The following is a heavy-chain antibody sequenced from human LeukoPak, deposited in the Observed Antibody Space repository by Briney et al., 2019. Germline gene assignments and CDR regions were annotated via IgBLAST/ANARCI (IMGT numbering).Heavy chain of an antibody. D-gene: IGHD3-10*01. CDR1: GYTFTSCD. CDR3: ARSMVRGVKVPGY. V-gene: IGHV1-8*03. CDR2: MNPNSGNT. J-gene: IGHJ4*02. Sequence: GASVKVSCKASGYTFTSCDINWVRQATGQGLEWMGWMNPNSGNTGYAQKFQGRVTITRNTSISTACMELSSLRSEDTAVYYCARSMVRGVKVPGYWGQGTLVTVSS.